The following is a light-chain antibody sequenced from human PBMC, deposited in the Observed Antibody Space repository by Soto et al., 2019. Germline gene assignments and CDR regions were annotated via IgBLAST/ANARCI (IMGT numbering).Light chain of an antibody. CDR1: SGHSSYS. CDR3: QTCGNGFVL. J-gene: IGLJ2*01. V-gene: IGLV4-69*01. CDR2: LNSDGSH. Sequence: QLVLTQSPSASASLGASVKLTCTLSSGHSSYSIAWHQQQPEKGPRYLMKLNSDGSHRKGDGIPDRFSGSSSGAERYLNISSLQSEDEADYYCQTCGNGFVLFGGGTKLTVL.